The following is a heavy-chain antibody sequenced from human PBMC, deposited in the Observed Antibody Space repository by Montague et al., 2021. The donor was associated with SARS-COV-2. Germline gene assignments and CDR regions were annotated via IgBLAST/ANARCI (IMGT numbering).Heavy chain of an antibody. CDR2: IYHSGST. CDR3: ARAFDWLSITRYWYFDL. D-gene: IGHD3-9*01. V-gene: IGHV4-4*02. CDR1: GGSVSSDNW. J-gene: IGHJ2*01. Sequence: SETLSLTCTVSGGSVSSDNWWTWVRQPPGKGLEWIGEIYHSGSTYYNPSLKSRVTISVDTSKNQFSLKLSSVTAADTAVYYCARAFDWLSITRYWYFDLWGRGTLVTVSS.